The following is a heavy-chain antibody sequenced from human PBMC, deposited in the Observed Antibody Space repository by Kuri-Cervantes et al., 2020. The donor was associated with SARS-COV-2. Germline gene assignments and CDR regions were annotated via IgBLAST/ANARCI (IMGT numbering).Heavy chain of an antibody. CDR1: GYTFTGYY. V-gene: IGHV1-2*02. J-gene: IGHJ4*02. Sequence: ASVKVSCKASGYTFTGYYMHWVRQAPGQGLEWMGWINPNSGGTNYAQKFQGRVTMTRDTSFSTAYMELSRLRSGDTAVYYCARESAQGTFGGVIVIIDYWGQGTLVTVSS. CDR3: ARESAQGTFGGVIVIIDY. CDR2: INPNSGGT. D-gene: IGHD3-16*02.